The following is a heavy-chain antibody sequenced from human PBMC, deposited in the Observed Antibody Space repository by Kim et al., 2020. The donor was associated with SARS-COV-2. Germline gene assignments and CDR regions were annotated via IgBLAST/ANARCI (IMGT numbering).Heavy chain of an antibody. D-gene: IGHD6-13*01. CDR2: IWYVGSNK. CDR3: AKDSEYSSSWYEPHYYGMDV. V-gene: IGHV3-33*06. J-gene: IGHJ6*02. Sequence: GGSLRLSCAASGFTFSSYGMHWVRQAPGKGLEWVAVIWYVGSNKYYADSVKGRFTISRDNSKNTLYLQMNSLRAEDTAVYYCAKDSEYSSSWYEPHYYGMDVWGQGTTVTVSS. CDR1: GFTFSSYG.